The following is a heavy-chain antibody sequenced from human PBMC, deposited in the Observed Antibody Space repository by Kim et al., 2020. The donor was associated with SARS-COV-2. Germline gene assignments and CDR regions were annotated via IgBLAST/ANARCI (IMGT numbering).Heavy chain of an antibody. J-gene: IGHJ6*02. Sequence: GGSLRLSCAASGFTFSSYAMSWVRQAPGKGLEWVSVIYSGGSSTYYADSVKGRFTISRDNSKNTLYLQMNSLRAEDTAVYYCATFDYYYYGMDVWGQGTTVTVSS. CDR2: IYSGGSST. CDR1: GFTFSSYA. CDR3: ATFDYYYYGMDV. V-gene: IGHV3-23*03. D-gene: IGHD3-10*01.